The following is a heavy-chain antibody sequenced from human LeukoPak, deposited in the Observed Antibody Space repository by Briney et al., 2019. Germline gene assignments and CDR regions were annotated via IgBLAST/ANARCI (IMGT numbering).Heavy chain of an antibody. D-gene: IGHD3-3*01. CDR2: IHHRGNT. V-gene: IGHV4-34*01. J-gene: IGHJ5*02. CDR3: ARGPPMMVRFLEWLTNWFDP. CDR1: GGSLSGYY. Sequence: SETLSLTCAVYGGSLSGYYRNWVRQPPGKGLEWIGEIHHRGNTNYNPSLKSRVTKSLDTSTNQFSLRLSSVTAADTPVYYCARGPPMMVRFLEWLTNWFDPWGQGTLVTVSS.